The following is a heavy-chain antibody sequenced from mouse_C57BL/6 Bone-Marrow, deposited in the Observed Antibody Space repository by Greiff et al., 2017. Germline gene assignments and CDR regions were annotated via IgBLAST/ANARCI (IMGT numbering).Heavy chain of an antibody. V-gene: IGHV1-19*01. CDR1: GYTFTDYY. CDR2: INPYNGGT. D-gene: IGHD1-1*01. J-gene: IGHJ4*01. Sequence: EVKLMESGPVLVKPGASVKMSCKASGYTFTDYYMNWVKQSHGKSLEWIGVINPYNGGTSYNQKFKGKATLTVDKSSSTAYMELNSLTSEDSAVYYCARNTGGLYAKDYWGQGTSVTVSS. CDR3: ARNTGGLYAKDY.